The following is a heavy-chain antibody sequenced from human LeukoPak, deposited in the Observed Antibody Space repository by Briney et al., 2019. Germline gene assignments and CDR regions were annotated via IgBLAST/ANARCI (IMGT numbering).Heavy chain of an antibody. CDR2: ISGSGAYT. D-gene: IGHD2-2*01. CDR1: GFTFSSYA. CDR3: AKGDVVPAAYFDY. Sequence: GGSLRLSCAASGFTFSSYAMSWVRQAPGKGLEWVSTISGSGAYTYYADSVKGRFTISRDNSKNTLYLQMNSLRAEDTAVYYCAKGDVVPAAYFDYWGQGTLVTVSS. J-gene: IGHJ4*02. V-gene: IGHV3-23*01.